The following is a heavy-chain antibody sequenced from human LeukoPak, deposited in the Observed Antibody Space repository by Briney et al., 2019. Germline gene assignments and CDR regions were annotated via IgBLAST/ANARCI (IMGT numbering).Heavy chain of an antibody. Sequence: GGSLRLSCSASGFTFTRSAMTWVRQLPGKGLDWVSTISDSGDSTYYADSVKGRFTISRDNTKNRLSLQMSGLRAEDTAVYYCAKDQYYYYDSSGSYHGAPFEYWGQGALVTVSA. V-gene: IGHV3-23*01. CDR1: GFTFTRSA. J-gene: IGHJ4*02. CDR2: ISDSGDST. CDR3: AKDQYYYYDSSGSYHGAPFEY. D-gene: IGHD3-22*01.